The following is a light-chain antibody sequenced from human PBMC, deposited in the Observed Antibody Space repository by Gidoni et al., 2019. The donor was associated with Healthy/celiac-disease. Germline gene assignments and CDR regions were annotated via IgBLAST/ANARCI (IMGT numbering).Light chain of an antibody. J-gene: IGLJ1*01. V-gene: IGLV2-14*03. CDR3: SSYTSSSTSPYV. CDR1: SSDVGGYNY. CDR2: DVS. Sequence: QSALTQPASVSGSPGQSITISCTGTSSDVGGYNYVSWYQQHPGKAPKLMIYDVSNRPSGVSNRFSGSKPGNTASLTISGLQAEDEADYYCSSYTSSSTSPYVFGTGTKVTVL.